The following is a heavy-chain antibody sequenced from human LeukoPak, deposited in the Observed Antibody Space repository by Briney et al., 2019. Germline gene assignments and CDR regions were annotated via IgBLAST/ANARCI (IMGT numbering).Heavy chain of an antibody. CDR2: ISAYNGNT. Sequence: ASVKVSCKASGYTFTSYGISWVRQAPGQGLEWMGWISAYNGNTNYAQKLQGRVTMTTDTSTSTAYMELRSLRSDDTAVYYCARGPVHFWSGYYGINWFDPWGQGTLVTVSS. J-gene: IGHJ5*02. D-gene: IGHD3-3*02. V-gene: IGHV1-18*01. CDR1: GYTFTSYG. CDR3: ARGPVHFWSGYYGINWFDP.